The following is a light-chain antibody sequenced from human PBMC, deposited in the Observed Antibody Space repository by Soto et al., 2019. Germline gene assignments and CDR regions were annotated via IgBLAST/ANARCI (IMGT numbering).Light chain of an antibody. Sequence: QSVLTQPPSASGTPGQRVTISCSGSSSNIGSNYVYSYQQLPGTAPKLLIDRNNQRPSGVPDRFSGSKSGTSASLAISGLRSEDEAYYYCAAWDVSLSKDVVFGGGTKLTVL. J-gene: IGLJ2*01. CDR1: SSNIGSNY. CDR2: RNN. CDR3: AAWDVSLSKDVV. V-gene: IGLV1-47*01.